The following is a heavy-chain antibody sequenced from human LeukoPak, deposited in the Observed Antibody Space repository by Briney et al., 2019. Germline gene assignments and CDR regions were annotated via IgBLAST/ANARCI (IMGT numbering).Heavy chain of an antibody. V-gene: IGHV1-18*01. CDR1: GYTFTSYG. Sequence: ASVKVSCKASGYTFTSYGFSWVRQAPGQGLEWMGWISAYNGNTNYAQKLQGRVTMTTDTSTSTAYMELRSLRSDDTAVYYCARAPMVRGVSNWFDPWGQGTLVTVSS. J-gene: IGHJ5*02. CDR3: ARAPMVRGVSNWFDP. CDR2: ISAYNGNT. D-gene: IGHD3-10*01.